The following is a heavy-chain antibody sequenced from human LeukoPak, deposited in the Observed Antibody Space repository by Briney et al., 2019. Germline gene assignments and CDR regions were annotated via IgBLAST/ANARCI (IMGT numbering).Heavy chain of an antibody. CDR1: GFSFSNHG. J-gene: IGHJ4*02. CDR3: AREATWGQWYFDH. D-gene: IGHD6-19*01. Sequence: GGSLRLSCVASGFSFSNHGMHWVRQAPGKGLEWVSVIARDGGAKFYADSVKGRFTLSRDNSKNMFFLQMNFLTVGDTAIYYCAREATWGQWYFDHWGQGTPVTVSS. V-gene: IGHV3-30*03. CDR2: IARDGGAK.